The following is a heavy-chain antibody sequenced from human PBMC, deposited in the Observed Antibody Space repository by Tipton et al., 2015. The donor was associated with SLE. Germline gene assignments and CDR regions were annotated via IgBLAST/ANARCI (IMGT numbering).Heavy chain of an antibody. CDR2: INQDGSRK. J-gene: IGHJ6*02. Sequence: SLRLSCAASGFTLSDYWMTWVRQAPGKGLEWVANINQDGSRKHYVDSVKDRFSISRDNAKNSGYVQLNSLRAEDTAVYYCGSVDYPHYGVDVWGQGTTVTVSS. D-gene: IGHD3-10*01. V-gene: IGHV3-7*01. CDR1: GFTLSDYW. CDR3: GSVDYPHYGVDV.